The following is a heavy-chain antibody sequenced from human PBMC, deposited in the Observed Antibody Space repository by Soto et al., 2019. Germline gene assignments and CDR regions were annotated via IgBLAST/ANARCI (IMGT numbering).Heavy chain of an antibody. J-gene: IGHJ6*03. D-gene: IGHD3-3*01. Sequence: SETLSLTCTVSGGSVSSESHYWSWIRQTPGKGLEWIGYIYYTGSTNYNPSLKGRVTMSVDTSRDQVCLRLRSVTRADTAVYYCARDQYDVRSGSYYYSMEVWRQGTKVTVSS. V-gene: IGHV4-61*01. CDR2: IYYTGST. CDR1: GGSVSSESHY. CDR3: ARDQYDVRSGSYYYSMEV.